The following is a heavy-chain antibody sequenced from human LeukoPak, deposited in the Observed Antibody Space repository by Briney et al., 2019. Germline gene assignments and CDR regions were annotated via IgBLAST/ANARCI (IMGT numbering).Heavy chain of an antibody. CDR3: ARAPSSSGICPSLGYYHHLDV. J-gene: IGHJ6*03. CDR2: MNPNSGNT. V-gene: IGHV1-8*01. Sequence: ASVKVSRKASGYSFSSHDINWVRQATGQGLEWMGWMNPNSGNTGYAQKFQGRVTLTRNTSISTAYMEVSSLRSEDTAVYYCARAPSSSGICPSLGYYHHLDVWGKGTTVTVSS. CDR1: GYSFSSHD. D-gene: IGHD3-22*01.